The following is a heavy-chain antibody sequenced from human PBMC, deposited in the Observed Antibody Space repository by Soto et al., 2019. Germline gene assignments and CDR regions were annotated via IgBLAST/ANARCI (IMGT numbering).Heavy chain of an antibody. D-gene: IGHD3-10*01. Sequence: QVQLQESGPGLVKPSETLSLTCTISGGPMSNYYCSWFRQPPGQGLEWIGYMGYNGYTSYNPSLGSRVTISLDTSNHQFSLNLRSVTAADTPLSYFARQGFGELHGLVDVWGQGTTVTVSS. V-gene: IGHV4-59*08. J-gene: IGHJ6*02. CDR3: ARQGFGELHGLVDV. CDR2: MGYNGYT. CDR1: GGPMSNYY.